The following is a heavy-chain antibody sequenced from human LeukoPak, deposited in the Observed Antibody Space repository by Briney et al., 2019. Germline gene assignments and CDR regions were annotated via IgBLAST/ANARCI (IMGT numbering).Heavy chain of an antibody. CDR1: GFTFGDYA. J-gene: IGHJ4*02. V-gene: IGHV3-49*04. CDR2: IRSKAFGETA. CDR3: TRDRGSSTLGDY. D-gene: IGHD7-27*01. Sequence: GGSLRLSCTVSGFTFGDYAINWVRQAPGKGLEWVGFIRSKAFGETAEYAASVKGRFTISRDDSKSIAYLQMDSLKTEDTAVYYCTRDRGSSTLGDYWGQGTLVTVSS.